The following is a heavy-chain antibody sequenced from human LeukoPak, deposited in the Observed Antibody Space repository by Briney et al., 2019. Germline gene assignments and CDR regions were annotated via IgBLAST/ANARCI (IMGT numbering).Heavy chain of an antibody. CDR2: IYYSGST. V-gene: IGHV4-30-4*08. CDR3: ARVRSSTLYAFDI. D-gene: IGHD6-13*01. CDR1: GGSISSGDYY. Sequence: SQTLSLTCTVSGGSISSGDYYWSWIRQPRGKGLEWIGYIYYSGSTYYNPSLKSRVTISVDTSKNQFSLKLSSVTAADTAVYYCARVRSSTLYAFDIWGQGTMVTVSS. J-gene: IGHJ3*02.